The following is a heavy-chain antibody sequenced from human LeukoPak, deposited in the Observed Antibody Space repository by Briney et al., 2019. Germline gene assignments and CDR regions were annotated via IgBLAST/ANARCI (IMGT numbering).Heavy chain of an antibody. J-gene: IGHJ4*02. CDR2: INPNSGGT. V-gene: IGHV1-2*02. CDR1: GYTFTGYY. CDR3: ARDSQTIIAARPVFYFDY. D-gene: IGHD6-6*01. Sequence: GASVKVSCKASGYTFTGYYMHWVRQAPGQGLEWMGWINPNSGGTNYAQKFQGRVTMTRDTSISTAYMELSRLRSDDTAVYYCARDSQTIIAARPVFYFDYWGQGTLVTVSS.